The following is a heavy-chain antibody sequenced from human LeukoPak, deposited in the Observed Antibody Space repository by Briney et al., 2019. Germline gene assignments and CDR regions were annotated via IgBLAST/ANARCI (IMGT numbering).Heavy chain of an antibody. CDR2: ISAYNGNT. D-gene: IGHD3-10*01. Sequence: ASVKVSCKASGYTFTSYGISWVRQAPGQVLEWMGWISAYNGNTNYAQKLQGRVTMTTDTSTSTAYMELRSLRSDDTAVYYCAREPYYYGSGSYYNFDYWGQGTLVTVSS. J-gene: IGHJ4*02. CDR3: AREPYYYGSGSYYNFDY. V-gene: IGHV1-18*01. CDR1: GYTFTSYG.